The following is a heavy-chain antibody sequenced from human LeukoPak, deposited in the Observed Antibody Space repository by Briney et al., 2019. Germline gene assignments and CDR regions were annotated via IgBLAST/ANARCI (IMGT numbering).Heavy chain of an antibody. J-gene: IGHJ4*02. CDR2: MNPNSGNT. CDR1: GYTFTSYD. D-gene: IGHD6-13*01. CDR3: ARRIAAGGPAIGY. Sequence: ASVKVSCKASGYTFTSYDIKWVRQAPGQGLEWMGWMNPNSGNTGYAQKFQGRVTMTRNTSISTAYMELSSLISEDTAMYYCARRIAAGGPAIGYWGQGTLVTVSS. V-gene: IGHV1-8*01.